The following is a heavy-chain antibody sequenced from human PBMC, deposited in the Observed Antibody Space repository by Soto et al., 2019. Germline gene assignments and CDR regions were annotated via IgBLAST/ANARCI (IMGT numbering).Heavy chain of an antibody. Sequence: SVKVSCTSSGYTFTTYGISWVRQAPGQGLEWMEWTSAYNGNTNYAQKLQGRVTMTTDTSTSTAYLELRSLRSDDTAVYYCARERTNPTGIAARPDIGYYYGVDVWGQGTTVTVSS. CDR1: GYTFTTYG. D-gene: IGHD6-6*01. CDR2: TSAYNGNT. V-gene: IGHV1-18*01. CDR3: ARERTNPTGIAARPDIGYYYGVDV. J-gene: IGHJ6*02.